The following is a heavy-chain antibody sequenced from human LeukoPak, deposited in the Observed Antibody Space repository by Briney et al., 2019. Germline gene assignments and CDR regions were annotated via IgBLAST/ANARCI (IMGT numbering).Heavy chain of an antibody. CDR2: IYYSGST. V-gene: IGHV4-30-4*01. J-gene: IGHJ5*02. CDR1: GGSISSGDYY. CDR3: ARALCGGDCYGENWFDP. Sequence: ATETLSLTCTVSGGSISSGDYYWSWIRQPPGKGLEWIGYIYYSGSTYYNPSLKSRVTISVDTSKNQFSLKLSSVTAADTAVYYCARALCGGDCYGENWFDPWGQGTLVTVSS. D-gene: IGHD2-21*02.